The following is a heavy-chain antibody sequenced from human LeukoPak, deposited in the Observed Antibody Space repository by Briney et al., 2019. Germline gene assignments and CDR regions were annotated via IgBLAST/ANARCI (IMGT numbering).Heavy chain of an antibody. CDR1: GFTFSSYA. CDR3: AKDVGWFGELSLY. Sequence: GGSLRLSCAASGFTFSSYAMSWVRQAPGKGLEWVSAISGIGGSTYYADSVKGRFTISRDNSKNTLYLQMNSLRAEDTAVYYCAKDVGWFGELSLYWGQGTLVTVSS. V-gene: IGHV3-23*01. D-gene: IGHD3-10*01. J-gene: IGHJ4*02. CDR2: ISGIGGST.